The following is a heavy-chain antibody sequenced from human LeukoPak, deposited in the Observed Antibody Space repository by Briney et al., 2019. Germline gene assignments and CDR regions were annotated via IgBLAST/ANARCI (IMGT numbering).Heavy chain of an antibody. D-gene: IGHD2-2*02. V-gene: IGHV3-9*03. CDR1: GFTFSDYY. Sequence: GGSLRLSCAASGFTFSDYYMSWIRQAPEKGLEWVSGISWNSGSIGYADSVKGRFTISRDNAKNSLYLQMNSLRAEDMALYYCGKGFGRDYCSSTSCYKGTEDFQHWGQGTLVTVSS. CDR3: GKGFGRDYCSSTSCYKGTEDFQH. J-gene: IGHJ1*01. CDR2: ISWNSGSI.